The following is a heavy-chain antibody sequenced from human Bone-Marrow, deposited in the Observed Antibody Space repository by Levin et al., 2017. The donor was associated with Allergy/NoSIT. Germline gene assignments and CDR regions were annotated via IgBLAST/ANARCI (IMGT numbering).Heavy chain of an antibody. CDR3: ASTLSDIVVVPAAINLDY. D-gene: IGHD2-2*01. J-gene: IGHJ4*02. CDR1: GFTFSSYW. V-gene: IGHV3-7*01. Sequence: PGGSLRLSCAASGFTFSSYWMSWVRQAPGKGLEWVANIKQDGSEKYYVDSVKGRFTISRDNAKNSLYLQMNSLRAEDTAVYYCASTLSDIVVVPAAINLDYWGQGTLVTVSS. CDR2: IKQDGSEK.